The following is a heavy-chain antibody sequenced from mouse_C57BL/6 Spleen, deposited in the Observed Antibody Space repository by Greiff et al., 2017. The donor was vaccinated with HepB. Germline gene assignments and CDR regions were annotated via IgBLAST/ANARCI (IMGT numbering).Heavy chain of an antibody. Sequence: QVQLQQSGTELVKPGASVKLSCKASGYTFTSYWMHWVKQRPGQGLEWIGNINPSNGGTNYNEKFKSKATLTVDKSSSTAYMQLSSLTSEDSAVYYCARSEIYYDYDGDYAMDYGGQGPSVTVSS. CDR1: GYTFTSYW. CDR3: ARSEIYYDYDGDYAMDY. CDR2: INPSNGGT. J-gene: IGHJ4*01. D-gene: IGHD2-4*01. V-gene: IGHV1-53*01.